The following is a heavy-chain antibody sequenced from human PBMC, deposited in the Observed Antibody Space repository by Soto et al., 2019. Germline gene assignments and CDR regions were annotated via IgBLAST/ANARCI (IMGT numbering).Heavy chain of an antibody. CDR3: ARGYDFWSGYYGPYYMDV. CDR1: GFTFSSYG. Sequence: QVQLVESGGGVVQPGRSLRLSCAASGFTFSSYGMHWVRQAPGKGLEWVAVIWDDGSNKYYADSVKGRFTISRDNSKNTLYLRMNSLRAEDTAVYYCARGYDFWSGYYGPYYMDVWGKGTTVTVSS. J-gene: IGHJ6*03. D-gene: IGHD3-3*01. V-gene: IGHV3-33*01. CDR2: IWDDGSNK.